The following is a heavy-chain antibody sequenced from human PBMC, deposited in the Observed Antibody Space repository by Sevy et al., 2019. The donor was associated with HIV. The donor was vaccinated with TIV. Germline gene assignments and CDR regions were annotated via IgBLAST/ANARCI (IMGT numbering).Heavy chain of an antibody. CDR3: ARDIGAGSNSETSSPPFFFYYFDS. D-gene: IGHD1-26*01. CDR2: ISWNSGSI. J-gene: IGHJ4*02. V-gene: IGHV3-9*01. CDR1: GFSLDDYA. Sequence: GGSLRLSCAASGFSLDDYAMHWVRQSSGKGLEWVAGISWNSGSIGYAESVKGRFTISRDNARNTLYLQMNNMRSEETALYYCARDIGAGSNSETSSPPFFFYYFDSWGQGTLVTVSS.